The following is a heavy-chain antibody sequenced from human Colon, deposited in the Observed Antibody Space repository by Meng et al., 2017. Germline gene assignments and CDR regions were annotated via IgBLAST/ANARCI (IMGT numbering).Heavy chain of an antibody. J-gene: IGHJ5*02. D-gene: IGHD2-21*01. V-gene: IGHV1-69*02. CDR2: IIPIFGLS. CDR3: ATGGGGGELAS. Sequence: QVHRGQAGAEGKKPGASVKDSCTASGGTFSHYNLNFVRQAPGQGLEWMGRIIPIFGLSDYAHKFQGRVTINADKSTGIAYMELYRLTSDDTAVYSCATGGGGGELASWGQGTLVTVSS. CDR1: GGTFSHYN.